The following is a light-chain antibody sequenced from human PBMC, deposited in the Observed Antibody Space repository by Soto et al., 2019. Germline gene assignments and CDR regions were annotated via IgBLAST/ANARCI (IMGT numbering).Light chain of an antibody. V-gene: IGKV3-11*01. J-gene: IGKJ1*01. CDR3: QKSSNWPQWT. Sequence: EIVLKPSQATLSFSPVEISPLSCSSSQSVSSYLAWYQKKPGQAPRLIIYDASNRATGIPDRFSGSGSGTDFTLTIRRLEPEDFAVYYCQKSSNWPQWTCG. CDR1: QSVSSY. CDR2: DAS.